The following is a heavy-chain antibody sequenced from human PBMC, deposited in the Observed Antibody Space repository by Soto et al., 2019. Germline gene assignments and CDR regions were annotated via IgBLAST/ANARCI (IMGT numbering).Heavy chain of an antibody. CDR3: ARSLFQSYYDFWSGYYSSGRSNAFDI. J-gene: IGHJ3*02. V-gene: IGHV1-8*01. CDR2: MNPNSGNT. Sequence: GASVKVSCKASGYTFTSYDINWVRQATGQGLEWMGWMNPNSGNTGYAQKYQDRVTMTRNTSISTAYMEMSSLRSEDTAVYYCARSLFQSYYDFWSGYYSSGRSNAFDIWGQGTMVTVSS. CDR1: GYTFTSYD. D-gene: IGHD3-3*01.